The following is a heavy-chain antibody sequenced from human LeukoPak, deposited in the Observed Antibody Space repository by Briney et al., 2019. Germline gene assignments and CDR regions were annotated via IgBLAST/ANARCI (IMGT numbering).Heavy chain of an antibody. CDR3: ARDIATVQHQD. CDR1: GYTFTNYG. CDR2: ISGYNGNT. V-gene: IGHV1-18*01. Sequence: ASVKVSCKTSGYTFTNYGISWARQAPGQGLEWMGWISGYNGNTNYVQKFRGRVTMTTDTSTSTVYMELRSLRSDDTAVYYCARDIATVQHQDWGQGTLVTVSS. D-gene: IGHD1-1*01. J-gene: IGHJ4*02.